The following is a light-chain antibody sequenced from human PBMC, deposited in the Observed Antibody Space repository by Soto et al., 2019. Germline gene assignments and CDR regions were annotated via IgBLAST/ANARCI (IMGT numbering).Light chain of an antibody. CDR2: AAS. CDR3: QQGHSNPIT. J-gene: IGKJ5*01. CDR1: QTISTY. Sequence: DIQITQSPSSLSSSVLERFTITCRTSQTISTYVNWYQQKPGKAPKLLIYAASSLQSGVPSRFSGSGSGTDFTLTISSLQPEDFATYYCQQGHSNPITLGQGTRL. V-gene: IGKV1-39*01.